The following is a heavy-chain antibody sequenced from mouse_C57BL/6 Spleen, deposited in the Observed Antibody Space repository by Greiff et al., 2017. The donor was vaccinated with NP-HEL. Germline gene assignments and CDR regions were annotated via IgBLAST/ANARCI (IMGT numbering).Heavy chain of an antibody. Sequence: EVQLVESGGDLVKPGGSLKLSCAASGFTFSSYGMSWVRQTPDKRLEWVATISSGGSYTYYPDSVKGRFTISRDNAKNPLYLQMSSLKSEDTPMYYCARPSNDYDEGYAMDYWGQGTSVTVSS. CDR3: ARPSNDYDEGYAMDY. CDR2: ISSGGSYT. CDR1: GFTFSSYG. D-gene: IGHD2-4*01. V-gene: IGHV5-6*01. J-gene: IGHJ4*01.